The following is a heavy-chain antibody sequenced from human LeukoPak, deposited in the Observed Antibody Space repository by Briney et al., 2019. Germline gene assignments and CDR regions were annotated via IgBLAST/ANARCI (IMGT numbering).Heavy chain of an antibody. CDR2: INTNTGNP. CDR1: GYTFTSFG. D-gene: IGHD1-26*01. CDR3: ARDPLLRAFDI. V-gene: IGHV7-4-1*02. Sequence: ASVKVSCKASGYTFTSFGINWVRQAPGQGLEWVGWINTNTGNPTYVQGFAGRFVFSLDTSVNTAYLQINSLKAEDTAVYYCARDPLLRAFDIWGQGTMVTVSS. J-gene: IGHJ3*02.